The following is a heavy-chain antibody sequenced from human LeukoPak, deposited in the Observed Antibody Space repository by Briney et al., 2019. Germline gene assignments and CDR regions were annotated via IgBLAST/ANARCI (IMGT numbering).Heavy chain of an antibody. J-gene: IGHJ4*02. V-gene: IGHV1-18*01. CDR3: ARGGKNYFDF. Sequence: SVKVSCKASGYSFTSYGISWVREAPGRGLEWVGYISAYDGETRYAQKFQGRVTLTTDTSTGTVYMEMRRLRSDDTAVYYCARGGKNYFDFWGQGTLGTVSS. CDR2: ISAYDGET. D-gene: IGHD1-26*01. CDR1: GYSFTSYG.